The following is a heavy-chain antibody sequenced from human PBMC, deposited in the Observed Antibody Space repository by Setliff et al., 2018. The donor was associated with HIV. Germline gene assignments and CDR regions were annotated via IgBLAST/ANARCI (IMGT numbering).Heavy chain of an antibody. V-gene: IGHV5-51*01. CDR1: GYRFTSYW. CDR3: ARRTRRRGSSYGNIDY. CDR2: IYPSDSDT. Sequence: GESLKISCKGFGYRFTSYWIGWARHMPGKGLEWMGIIYPSDSDTRYSPSFQGQVTISADKSISIAYLQWNSLKASDTAVYYCARRTRRRGSSYGNIDYWGQETLVTVSS. D-gene: IGHD5-18*01. J-gene: IGHJ4*02.